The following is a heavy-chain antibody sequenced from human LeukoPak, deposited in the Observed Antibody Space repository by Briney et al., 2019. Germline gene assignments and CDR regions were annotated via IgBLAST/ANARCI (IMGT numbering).Heavy chain of an antibody. CDR3: ARHGIAAAGRWFDP. CDR2: IYYSGST. J-gene: IGHJ5*02. V-gene: IGHV4-59*08. CDR1: GGSIGSYY. D-gene: IGHD6-13*01. Sequence: SETLSLTCTVSGGSIGSYYWSWIRQPPGKGLEWIGYIYYSGSTNYNPSLKSRVTISVDTSKNQFSLKLSSVTAADTAVYYCARHGIAAAGRWFDPWGQGTLVTVSS.